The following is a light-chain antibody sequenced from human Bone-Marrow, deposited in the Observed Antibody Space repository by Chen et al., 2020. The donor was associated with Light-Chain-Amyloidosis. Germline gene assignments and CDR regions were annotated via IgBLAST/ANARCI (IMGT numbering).Light chain of an antibody. CDR3: QQYGTSPLT. V-gene: IGKV3-20*01. J-gene: IGKJ4*01. Sequence: EIVLTQSPGTLSLSPGEGANLSCRASQTISSNYLTWYQQKFGQAPRLLIYGSSSRATGIPDRFTGSGSGTDFTLTNNRLEPEDFAMYYCQQYGTSPLTFGGGTKVEIK. CDR2: GSS. CDR1: QTISSNY.